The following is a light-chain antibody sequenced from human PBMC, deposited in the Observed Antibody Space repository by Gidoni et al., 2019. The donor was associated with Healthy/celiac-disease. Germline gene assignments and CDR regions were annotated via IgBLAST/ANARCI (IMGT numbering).Light chain of an antibody. V-gene: IGKV1-27*01. Sequence: DIQMTQSPSYLSASVGDRVTITCRASQGISNYLAWYHQKPGKVPTLLIYAASTLQSGVPSRFSGSGSGTDFTLTISSLQPEDVATYYCQKYNSARWTFGQGTKVEIK. CDR3: QKYNSARWT. J-gene: IGKJ1*01. CDR1: QGISNY. CDR2: AAS.